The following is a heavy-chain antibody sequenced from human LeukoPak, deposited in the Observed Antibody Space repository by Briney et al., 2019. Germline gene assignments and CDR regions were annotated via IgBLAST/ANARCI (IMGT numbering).Heavy chain of an antibody. V-gene: IGHV4-4*07. D-gene: IGHD3-22*01. Sequence: SETLSLTCTVSGGSISSYYWSWIRQPAGKGLEWIGRIYTSGSTNYNPSLKSRVTMSVDTSKNQFSLKLSSVTAADTAMYYCARDAGVLYYYDSSGYYTDPAFDYWGQGTLVTVSS. J-gene: IGHJ4*02. CDR3: ARDAGVLYYYDSSGYYTDPAFDY. CDR1: GGSISSYY. CDR2: IYTSGST.